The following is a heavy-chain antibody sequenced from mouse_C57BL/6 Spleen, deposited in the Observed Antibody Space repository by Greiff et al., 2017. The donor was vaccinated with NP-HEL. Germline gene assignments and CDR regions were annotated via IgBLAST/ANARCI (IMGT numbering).Heavy chain of an antibody. CDR1: GYTFTDYY. D-gene: IGHD1-1*01. Sequence: EVQLQQSGPVLVKPGASVKMSCKASGYTFTDYYMNWVKQSHGKSLEWIGVINPYNGGTSYNQKFKGKATLTVDKSSSTAYMELYSLTSEDSAVYYCASGATVVAQWYFDVWGTGTTVTVSS. J-gene: IGHJ1*03. CDR2: INPYNGGT. CDR3: ASGATVVAQWYFDV. V-gene: IGHV1-19*01.